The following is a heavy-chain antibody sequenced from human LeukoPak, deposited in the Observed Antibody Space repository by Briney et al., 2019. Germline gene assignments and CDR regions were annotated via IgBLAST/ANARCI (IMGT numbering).Heavy chain of an antibody. CDR3: ARDRGGSSTLWFDP. Sequence: GGSLRLSCAASGFTFSSCWMSWVRQAPGKGLEWVANIKQDGSEKYYVDSVKGRFTISRDNAKNSLYLQMNSLRAEDTAVYYCARDRGGSSTLWFDPWGQGTLVTVSS. D-gene: IGHD1-26*01. CDR2: IKQDGSEK. V-gene: IGHV3-7*01. CDR1: GFTFSSCW. J-gene: IGHJ5*02.